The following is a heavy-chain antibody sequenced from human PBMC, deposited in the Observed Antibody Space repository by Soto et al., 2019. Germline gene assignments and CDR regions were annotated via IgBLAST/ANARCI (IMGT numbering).Heavy chain of an antibody. Sequence: ASVKVSCKASGYTFTSYGISWVRQAPGQGLEWMGWISAYNGNTNYAQKLQGRVTMTTDTSTSTAYMELRSLRSDDTAVYYCARAGDISTRYYLDNCFDTWGQGTLVTVSS. CDR3: ARAGDISTRYYLDNCFDT. CDR2: ISAYNGNT. D-gene: IGHD3-9*01. V-gene: IGHV1-18*04. J-gene: IGHJ5*02. CDR1: GYTFTSYG.